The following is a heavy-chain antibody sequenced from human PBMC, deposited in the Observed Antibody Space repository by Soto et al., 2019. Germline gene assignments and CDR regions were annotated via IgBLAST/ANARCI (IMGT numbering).Heavy chain of an antibody. CDR3: ASPYYYDSSGYHGLDY. D-gene: IGHD3-22*01. Sequence: QVQLVQSGAEVKKPGSSVKVSCKASGGTFSSYTISWVRQAPGQGLEWMGRIIPILGIANYAQKFQGRVTITADKSTSTAYMEQCRLRSEDTAVYYCASPYYYDSSGYHGLDYWGQGTLVTVSS. CDR2: IIPILGIA. J-gene: IGHJ4*02. V-gene: IGHV1-69*02. CDR1: GGTFSSYT.